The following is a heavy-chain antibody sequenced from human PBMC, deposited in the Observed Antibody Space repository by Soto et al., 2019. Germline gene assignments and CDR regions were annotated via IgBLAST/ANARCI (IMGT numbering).Heavy chain of an antibody. CDR3: ARVALYCSGGSCPYLF. J-gene: IGHJ4*02. CDR2: ISAYNGNT. V-gene: IGHV1-18*01. D-gene: IGHD2-15*01. Sequence: GASVKVSCKASGYTFTSYGISWVRQAPGQGLEWMGWISAYNGNTNYAQKHQGRVTMTTDTSTSTAYMELRSLRSDDTAVYYCARVALYCSGGSCPYLFWGQGTLVTVSS. CDR1: GYTFTSYG.